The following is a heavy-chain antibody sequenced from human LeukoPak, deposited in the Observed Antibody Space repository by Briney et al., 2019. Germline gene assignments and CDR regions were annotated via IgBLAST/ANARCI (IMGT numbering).Heavy chain of an antibody. CDR2: INHNGNVN. V-gene: IGHV3-7*03. CDR1: GFNFSSYV. D-gene: IGHD3-16*01. J-gene: IGHJ6*02. Sequence: PGGSLRLSCAASGFNFSSYVMNWARQAPGKGLEWVASINHNGNVNYYVDSVKGRFTIPRDNAKNSLYLQMSNLRAEDTAVYFCARGGGLDVWGQGATVTVSS. CDR3: ARGGGLDV.